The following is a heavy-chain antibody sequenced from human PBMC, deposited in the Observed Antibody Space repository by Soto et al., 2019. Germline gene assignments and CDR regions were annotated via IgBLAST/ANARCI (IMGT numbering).Heavy chain of an antibody. J-gene: IGHJ4*02. CDR1: GGTFSSYA. V-gene: IGHV1-69*13. CDR2: IIPIFGTA. Sequence: SVKVSCKASGGTFSSYAISWFRQAPGQGLEWMGGIIPIFGTANYAQKFQGRVTITADESTSTAYMELSSLRSEDTAVYYCAKGYYYDTSGHLEYWGQGTMVTVSS. D-gene: IGHD3-22*01. CDR3: AKGYYYDTSGHLEY.